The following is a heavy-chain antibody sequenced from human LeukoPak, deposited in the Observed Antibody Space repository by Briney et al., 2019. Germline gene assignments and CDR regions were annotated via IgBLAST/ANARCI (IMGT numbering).Heavy chain of an antibody. V-gene: IGHV3-30*02. Sequence: PGGSLRLSCAASGFTFSSYGMHWVRQAPGKGREWVVFIRYDGSNKDYADSVKGRLTIARYNSKNTLYLQMHSLRAEDTAVYYCAKDFSYDILTGYPGGCFVHSGRATQVTVSS. CDR2: IRYDGSNK. CDR3: AKDFSYDILTGYPGGCFVH. J-gene: IGHJ4*02. D-gene: IGHD3-9*01. CDR1: GFTFSSYG.